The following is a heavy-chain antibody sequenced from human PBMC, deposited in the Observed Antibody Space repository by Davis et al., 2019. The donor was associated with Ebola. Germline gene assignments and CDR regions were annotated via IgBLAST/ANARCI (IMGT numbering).Heavy chain of an antibody. V-gene: IGHV3-11*01. CDR3: ARFLLGRDYYYGMDV. CDR1: GFTFSDYY. J-gene: IGHJ6*02. Sequence: GESLKISCAASGFTFSDYYMSWIRQAPGKGLEWVSYISSSGSTIYYADSVKGRFTISRDNAKNLLYLQMNSLRAEDTAVYYCARFLLGRDYYYGMDVWGQGTTVTVSS. CDR2: ISSSGSTI. D-gene: IGHD2-15*01.